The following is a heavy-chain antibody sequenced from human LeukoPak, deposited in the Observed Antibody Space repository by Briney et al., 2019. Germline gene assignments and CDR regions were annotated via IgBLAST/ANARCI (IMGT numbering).Heavy chain of an antibody. CDR3: ARGSGGDYGREPSLCYYYYMDV. CDR1: GGSIISDGYY. J-gene: IGHJ6*03. CDR2: TYYSGST. Sequence: NPSQTLSLTCTVSGGSIISDGYYWSWIRQPPGKGLEWIGYTYYSGSTNYNPSLKSRVTISVDTSKNQFSLKLSSVTAADTAVYYCARGSGGDYGREPSLCYYYYMDVWGKGTTVTVSS. D-gene: IGHD4-17*01. V-gene: IGHV4-61*08.